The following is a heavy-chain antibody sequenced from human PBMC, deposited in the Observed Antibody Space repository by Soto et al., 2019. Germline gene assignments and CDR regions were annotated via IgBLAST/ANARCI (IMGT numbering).Heavy chain of an antibody. V-gene: IGHV4-31*03. J-gene: IGHJ6*03. CDR3: ARWGRYYYMDV. CDR1: GGSISSGGYY. CDR2: IYYSGST. D-gene: IGHD3-16*01. Sequence: SETLSLTCTVSGGSISSGGYYWSWIRQHPGKGLEWIGYIYYSGSTYYNPSLKSRVTISVDTSKNQFSLKLSSVIAADTAVYYCARWGRYYYMDVWGKGTTVTVSS.